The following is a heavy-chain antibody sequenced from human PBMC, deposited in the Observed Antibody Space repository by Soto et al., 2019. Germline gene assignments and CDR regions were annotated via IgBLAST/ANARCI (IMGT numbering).Heavy chain of an antibody. V-gene: IGHV3-23*01. CDR2: ISGSGDST. CDR1: GLTFSSYA. Sequence: EVQLLESGGGLVQPGGSLRLSCAASGLTFSSYAMSWVRQAPGKGLEWVSGISGSGDSTYYAESVKGRFTISRDNSKNTLHLQMKSLRAEDTAVYYCAKAGVDCYFDLLGRGTLVTFSA. CDR3: AKAGVDCYFDL. J-gene: IGHJ2*01. D-gene: IGHD6-19*01.